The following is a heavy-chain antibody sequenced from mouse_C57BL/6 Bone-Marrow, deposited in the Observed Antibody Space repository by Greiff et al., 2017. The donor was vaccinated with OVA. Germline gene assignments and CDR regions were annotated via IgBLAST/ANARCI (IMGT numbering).Heavy chain of an antibody. V-gene: IGHV1-82*01. D-gene: IGHD1-1*01. CDR3: ASTVGAPYWCFEV. CDR2: IYPGDGDT. J-gene: IGHJ1*03. Sequence: QVQLQQSGPELVKPGASVKISCKASGYAFSSSWMNWVKQRPGKGLEWIGRIYPGDGDTNYNGKFKGKATLTADKSSSTAYMQLSSLTSEDSAVYFGASTVGAPYWCFEVGGTGTTVTVSA. CDR1: GYAFSSSW.